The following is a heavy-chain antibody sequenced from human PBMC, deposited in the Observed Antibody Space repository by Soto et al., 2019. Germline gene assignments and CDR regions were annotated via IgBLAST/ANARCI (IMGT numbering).Heavy chain of an antibody. CDR3: ARAKGGEEMPTIWAFDI. D-gene: IGHD1-1*01. V-gene: IGHV3-7*01. Sequence: GGSLRLSCAASGFTFSSYWMSWVRQAPGKGLEWVANIKQDGSEKYYVDSVKGRFTISIYNAKNSLYLQRNSLRAEATALYYCARAKGGEEMPTIWAFDIWGQGTTFTVSS. CDR1: GFTFSSYW. CDR2: IKQDGSEK. J-gene: IGHJ3*02.